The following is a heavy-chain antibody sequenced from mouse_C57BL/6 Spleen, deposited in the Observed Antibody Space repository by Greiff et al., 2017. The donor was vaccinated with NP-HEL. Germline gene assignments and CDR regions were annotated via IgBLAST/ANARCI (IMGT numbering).Heavy chain of an antibody. Sequence: VQLQQSGAELVRPGTSVKMSCKASGYTFTNYWIGWAKQRPGHGLEWIGDIYPGGGYTNYNEKFKGKAKLTADKSSSTAYMQFSSLTSEDSAIYYCARRYSNFYFDYWGQGTTLTVSS. V-gene: IGHV1-63*01. J-gene: IGHJ2*01. CDR3: ARRYSNFYFDY. CDR1: GYTFTNYW. CDR2: IYPGGGYT. D-gene: IGHD2-5*01.